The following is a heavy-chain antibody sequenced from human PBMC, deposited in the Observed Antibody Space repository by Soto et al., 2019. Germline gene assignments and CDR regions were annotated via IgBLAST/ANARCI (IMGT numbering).Heavy chain of an antibody. D-gene: IGHD5-18*01. Sequence: QVQLVQSGAEVKKPGSSVKVSCKASGGTFSSYAISWVRQAPGQGLEWMGGIIPIFGTANYAQKFQGRGRITADQTTRTAYMEVSSLSSGGTAGYYCAWGGQGIQLWLLGYWGQGTLVTVSS. J-gene: IGHJ4*02. CDR2: IIPIFGTA. CDR1: GGTFSSYA. CDR3: AWGGQGIQLWLLGY. V-gene: IGHV1-69*01.